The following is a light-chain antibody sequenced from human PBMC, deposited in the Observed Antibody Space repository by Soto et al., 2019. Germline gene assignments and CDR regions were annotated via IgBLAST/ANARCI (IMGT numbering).Light chain of an antibody. Sequence: EIVMTQSPATLSVSPGERATLSCRASQSVSSNLAWYQHKPGQAPRLLIYGASIRATGVPARFSGSGSGTEFTLTIHSLQSEDFAVYYCQQYQKWPLTFGGGTKAEI. CDR1: QSVSSN. V-gene: IGKV3-15*01. CDR3: QQYQKWPLT. CDR2: GAS. J-gene: IGKJ4*01.